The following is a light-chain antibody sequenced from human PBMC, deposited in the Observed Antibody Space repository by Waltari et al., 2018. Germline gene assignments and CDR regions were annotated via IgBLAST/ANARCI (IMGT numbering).Light chain of an antibody. CDR2: WAS. V-gene: IGKV4-1*01. J-gene: IGKJ5*01. CDR3: QQYYTTPIT. CDR1: QSVFSSSNTENH. Sequence: DIVMTQSPDFLAVSLGERATINCKSSQSVFSSSNTENHLAGYQQKPGQSPELLIYWASTRESGVPDRFSASGSGTHFTLTIGSLQSEDVAVYYCQQYYTTPITFGQGTRLEIK.